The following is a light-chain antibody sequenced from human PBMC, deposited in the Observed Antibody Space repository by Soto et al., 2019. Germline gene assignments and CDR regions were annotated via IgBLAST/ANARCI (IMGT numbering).Light chain of an antibody. Sequence: DIVLTQSPGTLSLSPGERATLSCRASETVNSNYLAWYQQKRGQAPRLLIYGASRRATGIPDRFSGSGSGTDFTLTITSLEPEDFAVYYCQQYGSSRTFGQGTKVEIK. CDR1: ETVNSNY. V-gene: IGKV3-20*01. J-gene: IGKJ1*01. CDR2: GAS. CDR3: QQYGSSRT.